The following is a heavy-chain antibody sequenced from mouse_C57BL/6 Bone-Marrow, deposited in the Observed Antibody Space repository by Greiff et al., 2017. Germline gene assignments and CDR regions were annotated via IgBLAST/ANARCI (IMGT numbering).Heavy chain of an antibody. Sequence: QVQLQQSGAELVRPGSSVKLSCKASGYTFTSYWMHWVKQRPIQGLEWIGNIDPSDSETHYNQKFKDKATLTVDKSSSTAYMQLSSLTSEDSAVYYCARGGIYYGNYGAGVDYWGQGTTLTVSS. V-gene: IGHV1-52*01. CDR1: GYTFTSYW. D-gene: IGHD2-1*01. J-gene: IGHJ2*01. CDR2: IDPSDSET. CDR3: ARGGIYYGNYGAGVDY.